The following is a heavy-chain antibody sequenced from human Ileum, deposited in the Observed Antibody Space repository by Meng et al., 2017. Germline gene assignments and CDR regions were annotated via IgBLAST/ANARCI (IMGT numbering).Heavy chain of an antibody. J-gene: IGHJ4*02. CDR1: GDSVSSNSAA. CDR3: ARDGGAAPDYFDY. D-gene: IGHD3-16*01. CDR2: TYYRSKWYN. Sequence: QVQLQQSGPGLVMPSQPLPLSCAISGDSVSSNSAAWNWIRQSPSRGLEWLGRTYYRSKWYNNYAVSVRSRISINPDISKNQFSLQLNSVTPEDTAVYYCARDGGAAPDYFDYWGQGTLVTVSS. V-gene: IGHV6-1*01.